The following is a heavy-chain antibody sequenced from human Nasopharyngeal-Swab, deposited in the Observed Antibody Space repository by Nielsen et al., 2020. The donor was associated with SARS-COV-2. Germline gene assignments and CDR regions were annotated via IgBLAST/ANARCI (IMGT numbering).Heavy chain of an antibody. V-gene: IGHV1-2*04. CDR3: ARGDRRHCSSTSCHYYYYMDV. CDR2: INPNSGGT. D-gene: IGHD2-2*01. CDR1: GYTFTGYY. J-gene: IGHJ6*03. Sequence: ASVKVSCKASGYTFTGYYMHWVRQAPGQGLEWMGWINPNSGGTNYAQKFQGWVTMTRDTSISTAYMELSRLRSDDTAVYYCARGDRRHCSSTSCHYYYYMDVWGKGTTVTVSS.